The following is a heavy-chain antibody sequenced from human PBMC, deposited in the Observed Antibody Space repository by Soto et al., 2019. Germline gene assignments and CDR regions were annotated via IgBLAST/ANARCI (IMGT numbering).Heavy chain of an antibody. CDR2: ISGSGAYT. CDR3: ARDRHPYSTKYYFDY. Sequence: GSLRLSGAAPGFTFITYAMNWVRQPPGKGLEWVSSISGSGAYTYYADAVQGRFTISRDNSKNTLNLQMNSLRAEDTAVYYCARDRHPYSTKYYFDYWGQGTLVTVSS. CDR1: GFTFITYA. D-gene: IGHD2-2*01. V-gene: IGHV3-23*01. J-gene: IGHJ4*02.